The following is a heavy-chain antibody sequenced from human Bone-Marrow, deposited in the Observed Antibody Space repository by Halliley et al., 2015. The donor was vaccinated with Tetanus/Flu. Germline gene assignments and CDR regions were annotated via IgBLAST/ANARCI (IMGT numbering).Heavy chain of an antibody. J-gene: IGHJ6*02. D-gene: IGHD2-15*01. V-gene: IGHV3-33*01. Sequence: QLVQSGGGVVQPGRSLRLSCAASGFSFSNSGMHWVRQAPGKGLEWVALIWYDGNNKYYADSVKGRFTISRDNFDNTLYLQMNSLRAEDTAVYYCAGDLVADIYYGMDVWGQGPTVTVSS. CDR2: IWYDGNNK. CDR1: GFSFSNSG. CDR3: AGDLVADIYYGMDV.